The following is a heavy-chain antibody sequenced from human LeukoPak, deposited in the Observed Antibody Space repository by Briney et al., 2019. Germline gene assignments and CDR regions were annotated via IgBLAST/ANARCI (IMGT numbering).Heavy chain of an antibody. V-gene: IGHV3-48*02. J-gene: IGHJ4*02. Sequence: GGSLRLSCAASGFTFSNYNINWVRQAPGKGLEWVSYISSGSGTMYYADSVKGRFTISRDNAKNTLYLQMNSLRDEDTAVYYCARNNRYSNSPIEYWGQGTLVTVSA. D-gene: IGHD6-13*01. CDR3: ARNNRYSNSPIEY. CDR2: ISSGSGTM. CDR1: GFTFSNYN.